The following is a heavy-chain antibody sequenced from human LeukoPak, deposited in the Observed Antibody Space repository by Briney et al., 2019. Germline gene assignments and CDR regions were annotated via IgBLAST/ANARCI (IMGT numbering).Heavy chain of an antibody. CDR1: GFTFSNYW. CDR2: MKQDGRER. Sequence: GGSLRLSCAASGFTFSNYWMSWVRRAPGKGLEGVANMKQDGRERLCVDSVRGRFTIPRDNAKLTLYLQMNSRRAEDTAVYYCARDFWGAYRVDYFDYWGPGNLVTVST. V-gene: IGHV3-7*01. D-gene: IGHD3-3*01. J-gene: IGHJ4*02. CDR3: ARDFWGAYRVDYFDY.